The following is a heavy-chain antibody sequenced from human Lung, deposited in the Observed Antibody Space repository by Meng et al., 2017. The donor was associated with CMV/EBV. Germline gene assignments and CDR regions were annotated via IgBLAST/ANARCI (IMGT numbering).Heavy chain of an antibody. CDR3: AKHSVPAAPYYYYGMDV. CDR2: IWYDGSNK. V-gene: IGHV3-33*06. Sequence: GESLKISCAASGFTFSSYGMHWVRQAPGKGLEWVAVIWYDGSNKYYADSVKGRFTISRDNSKNTLYLQMNSLRAEDTAVYYCAKHSVPAAPYYYYGMDVWXQGTTVTVSS. CDR1: GFTFSSYG. D-gene: IGHD2-2*01. J-gene: IGHJ6*02.